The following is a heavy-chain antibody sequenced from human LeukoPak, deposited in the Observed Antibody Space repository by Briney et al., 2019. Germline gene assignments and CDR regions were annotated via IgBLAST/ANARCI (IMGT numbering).Heavy chain of an antibody. V-gene: IGHV4-59*11. CDR1: GGSISSHY. J-gene: IGHJ4*02. CDR3: AREPGYGDLYFDY. Sequence: SETLFLTCTVSGGSISSHYWSWIRQPPGKGLEWIGYISYSGSTNYNPSLKSRASISVDTSKNQFSLKLSSVTAADTAVYFCAREPGYGDLYFDYWGQGTLVTVAS. CDR2: ISYSGST. D-gene: IGHD4-17*01.